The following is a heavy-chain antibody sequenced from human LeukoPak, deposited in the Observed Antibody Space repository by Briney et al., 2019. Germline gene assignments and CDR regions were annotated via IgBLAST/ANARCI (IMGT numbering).Heavy chain of an antibody. V-gene: IGHV3-21*01. CDR3: ARDRRYSSSPMGY. CDR1: GFTFSSYS. CDR2: ISSSSSYI. J-gene: IGHJ4*02. D-gene: IGHD6-13*01. Sequence: KAGGSLRLSCAASGFTFSSYSMNWVRQAPGKGLEWVSSISSSSSYIYYADSVKGRFTISRDNAKNSLYLQMNSLRAEDTAVYYCARDRRYSSSPMGYWGQGTLVTVSS.